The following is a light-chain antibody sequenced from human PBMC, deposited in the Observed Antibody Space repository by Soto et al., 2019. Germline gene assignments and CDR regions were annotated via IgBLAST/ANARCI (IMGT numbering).Light chain of an antibody. V-gene: IGLV1-44*01. CDR2: NNN. J-gene: IGLJ1*01. CDR3: AAWDDSLNGYV. CDR1: TSNIARNT. Sequence: QTVATQPPSASGTPGQRVTISCSGSTSNIARNTVNWYQQLPGTAPKLLVYNNNQRPSGVPDRFSGSKSGTSASLAISGLQSEDEADYYCAAWDDSLNGYVFGTGTKLTVL.